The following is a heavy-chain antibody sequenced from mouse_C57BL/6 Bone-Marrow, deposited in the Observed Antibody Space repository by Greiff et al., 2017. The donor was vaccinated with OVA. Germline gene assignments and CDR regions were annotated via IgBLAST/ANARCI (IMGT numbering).Heavy chain of an antibody. Sequence: VQLQESGAELVRPGASVTLSCTASGYTFTDYEMHWVKQTPVHGLEWIGAIDPETGGTAYNQKFKGKAILTADTSSSTAYLELRSLPSEDAAIDDWTRGYRNYYAMDYWGRGTAVTVSA. CDR2: IDPETGGT. J-gene: IGHJ4*01. D-gene: IGHD2-5*01. V-gene: IGHV1-15*01. CDR3: TRGYRNYYAMDY. CDR1: GYTFTDYE.